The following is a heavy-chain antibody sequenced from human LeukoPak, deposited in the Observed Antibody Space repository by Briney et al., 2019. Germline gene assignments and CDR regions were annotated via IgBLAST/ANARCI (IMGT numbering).Heavy chain of an antibody. CDR1: GFTVSSNY. CDR2: IYSGGST. Sequence: GGSLRLSCAASGFTVSSNYMSWVRQAPGKGLEWVSDIYSGGSTYYADSVKGRFTISRDNSKNTLYLQMNSLRAEDTAVYYCVRDAGRSYYFDYWGQGTLVTVSS. J-gene: IGHJ4*02. V-gene: IGHV3-53*01. CDR3: VRDAGRSYYFDY. D-gene: IGHD6-13*01.